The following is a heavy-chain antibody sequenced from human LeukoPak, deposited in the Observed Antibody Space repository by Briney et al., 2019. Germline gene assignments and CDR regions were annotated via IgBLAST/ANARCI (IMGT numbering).Heavy chain of an antibody. CDR3: ARARRGYSYGHLPDY. CDR1: GYTFTSYA. CDR2: IDPSDSYT. J-gene: IGHJ4*02. V-gene: IGHV5-10-1*01. D-gene: IGHD5-18*01. Sequence: KVSCKASGYTFTSYAMHWVRQMPGKGLEWMGRIDPSDSYTNYSPSFQGHVTISADKSISTAYLQWSSLKASDTAMYYCARARRGYSYGHLPDYWGQGTLVTVSS.